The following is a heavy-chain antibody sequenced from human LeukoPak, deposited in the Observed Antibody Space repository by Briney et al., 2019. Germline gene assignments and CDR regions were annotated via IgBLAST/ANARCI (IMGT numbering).Heavy chain of an antibody. V-gene: IGHV4-59*11. CDR3: ARSEGWLRPYYFDY. CDR1: GGSISSHY. J-gene: IGHJ4*02. Sequence: SETLSLTCTVSGGSISSHYWSWIRQPPGKGLEWIGYIYYSGNTNYNPSLKSRVTISVDTSKNLFSLKLSSVTAADTAVYYCARSEGWLRPYYFDYWGQGTLVTVSS. CDR2: IYYSGNT. D-gene: IGHD3-9*01.